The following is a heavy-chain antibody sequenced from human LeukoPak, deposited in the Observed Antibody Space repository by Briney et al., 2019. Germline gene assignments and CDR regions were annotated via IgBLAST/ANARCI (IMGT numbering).Heavy chain of an antibody. J-gene: IGHJ4*02. CDR3: ARDFDYGDYIDF. Sequence: PGGSLRLSCVASGFTFSTYTFNWVRQAPGKDLDWLSYISSGGLTIFYADSVKGRFTISRDNTKNSIYLDMTNLKAEDTAVYYCARDFDYGDYIDFWGQGTLVAVSS. CDR1: GFTFSTYT. D-gene: IGHD4/OR15-4a*01. V-gene: IGHV3-48*04. CDR2: ISSGGLTI.